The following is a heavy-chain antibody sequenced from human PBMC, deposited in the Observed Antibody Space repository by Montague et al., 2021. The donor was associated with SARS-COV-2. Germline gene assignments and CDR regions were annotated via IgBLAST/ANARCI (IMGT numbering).Heavy chain of an antibody. Sequence: SETLSLTCNVSGDSITNTRYFWGWIRQPPGKALEWIGSIYHNGKTYYNPSLERRARLSIDTSKNQFSLRLSSVIASDTAVYYCAVELNYFFDYWGQGSLVTVSS. J-gene: IGHJ4*02. CDR1: GDSITNTRYF. CDR2: IYHNGKT. V-gene: IGHV4-39*01. D-gene: IGHD1-7*01. CDR3: AVELNYFFDY.